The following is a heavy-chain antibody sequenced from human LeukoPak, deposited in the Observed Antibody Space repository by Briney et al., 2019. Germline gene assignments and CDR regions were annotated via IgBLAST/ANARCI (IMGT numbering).Heavy chain of an antibody. CDR2: ISVYNDNR. CDR1: GYTVYSYG. CDR3: VRDGRFEYSHFYYFDY. D-gene: IGHD5-12*01. V-gene: IGHV1-18*01. Sequence: ASVKVSCKASGYTVYSYGISWVRQAPGQGLEWMAWISVYNDNRRYAQNFQGRVTLTTDKSTSTAYMELRSLKSDDTATYYCVRDGRFEYSHFYYFDYWGQGTQVTVSS. J-gene: IGHJ4*02.